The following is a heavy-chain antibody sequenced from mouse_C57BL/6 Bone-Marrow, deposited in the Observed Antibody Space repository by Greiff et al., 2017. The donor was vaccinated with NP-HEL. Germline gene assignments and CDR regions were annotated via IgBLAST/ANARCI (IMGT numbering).Heavy chain of an antibody. J-gene: IGHJ3*01. CDR1: GYSITSGYY. CDR3: ARGKPWFAY. Sequence: EVKLMESGPGLVKPSQSLSLTCSVTGYSITSGYYWNWIRQFPGNKLEWMGYISYDGSNNYNPSLKNRISITRDTSKNQFFLKLSSVTTEDTATYYCARGKPWFAYWGPGTLVTVSA. V-gene: IGHV3-6*01. CDR2: ISYDGSN.